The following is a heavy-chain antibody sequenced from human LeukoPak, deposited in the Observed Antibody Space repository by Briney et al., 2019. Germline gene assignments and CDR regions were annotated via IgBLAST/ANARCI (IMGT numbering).Heavy chain of an antibody. CDR3: AKDRHPYYYDSSGNYYDAFHI. D-gene: IGHD3-22*01. Sequence: TGGSLRLSCAASGFTFSSYAMTWVRQAPGKGLEWVSTISGSGATTFYADSVRGRFTISRDNSKNTLYLQVNSLRAEDTAVYCCAKDRHPYYYDSSGNYYDAFHIWGQGTMVTVSS. CDR1: GFTFSSYA. J-gene: IGHJ3*02. CDR2: ISGSGATT. V-gene: IGHV3-23*01.